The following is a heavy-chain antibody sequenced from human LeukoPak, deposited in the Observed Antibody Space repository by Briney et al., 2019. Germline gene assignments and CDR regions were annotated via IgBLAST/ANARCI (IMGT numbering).Heavy chain of an antibody. Sequence: GRSLRLSCAASGFTFSSYGMHWVRQAPGKGLEWVAVISYDGSNKYYADSVKGRFTISRDNSKNTLYLQMNSLRAEDTAVYYCARELRAPSGSYVIDPWGQGTLVTVSS. CDR1: GFTFSSYG. J-gene: IGHJ5*02. CDR3: ARELRAPSGSYVIDP. CDR2: ISYDGSNK. D-gene: IGHD1-26*01. V-gene: IGHV3-30*03.